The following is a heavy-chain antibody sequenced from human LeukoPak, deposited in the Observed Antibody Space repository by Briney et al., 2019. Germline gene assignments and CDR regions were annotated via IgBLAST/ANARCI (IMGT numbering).Heavy chain of an antibody. CDR1: GGSISSTSYY. CDR2: IYYSGST. D-gene: IGHD6-19*01. Sequence: PSETLSLTCTVSGGSISSTSYYWGWIRQPPGKGLEWIGSIYYSGSTYYNPSLKSRVTISADRSKNHFSLKLSSVTAADTAVYYCARDGDSSGWTRSDYWGQGTLVTVSS. CDR3: ARDGDSSGWTRSDY. V-gene: IGHV4-39*07. J-gene: IGHJ4*02.